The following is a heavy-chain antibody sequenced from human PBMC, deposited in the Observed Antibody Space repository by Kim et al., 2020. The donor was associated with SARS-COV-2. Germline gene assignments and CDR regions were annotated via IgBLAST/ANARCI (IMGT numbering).Heavy chain of an antibody. Sequence: ASVKVSCKASGYSFSGFYIHWVRQAPGQGLEWMGRINPNSGGTNYAQKFQGRVTMTRDTSISTAYMELSRLKSDDTAVYYCARVAWGYCSSTSCRFDYWGQGTLVTVSS. V-gene: IGHV1-2*06. J-gene: IGHJ4*02. D-gene: IGHD2-2*01. CDR1: GYSFSGFY. CDR2: INPNSGGT. CDR3: ARVAWGYCSSTSCRFDY.